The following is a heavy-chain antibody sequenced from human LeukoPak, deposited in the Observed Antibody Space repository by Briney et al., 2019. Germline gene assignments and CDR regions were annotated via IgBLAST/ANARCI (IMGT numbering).Heavy chain of an antibody. CDR2: IYYSGST. CDR1: GGSISSYY. V-gene: IGHV4-59*08. J-gene: IGHJ4*02. D-gene: IGHD4-17*01. Sequence: PSETLSLTCTVSGGSISSYYWSWIRQPPGKGLEWIGYIYYSGSTNYNPSLKSRVTISVDTSKNQFSLKLSSVTAADTAVYYCARHGRGEYGDYAIDYWGQGTLVTVSS. CDR3: ARHGRGEYGDYAIDY.